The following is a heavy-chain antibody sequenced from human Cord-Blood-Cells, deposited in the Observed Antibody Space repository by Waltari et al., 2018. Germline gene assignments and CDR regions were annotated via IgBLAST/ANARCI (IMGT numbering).Heavy chain of an antibody. J-gene: IGHJ4*02. Sequence: QVQLQESGPGLVKPSETLSLTCTVSGGSISSYYWSWIRQPPGKGLEWIGYIYYSGSTNYNTPLKMRITISVDTSKHQFSRKLSSVTAADTAVYYCARGKSASIAAAAADYWGQGTLVTVSS. D-gene: IGHD6-13*01. CDR3: ARGKSASIAAAAADY. CDR2: IYYSGST. CDR1: GGSISSYY. V-gene: IGHV4-59*01.